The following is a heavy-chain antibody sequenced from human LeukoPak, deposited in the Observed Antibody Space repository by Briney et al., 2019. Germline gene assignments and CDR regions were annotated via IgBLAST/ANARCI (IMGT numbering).Heavy chain of an antibody. Sequence: PSETLSLTCTVSGGSISSGCYYWSWIRQPAGKGLEWIGRIYTSGSTNYNPSPKSRVTISVDTSKNQFSLKLSSVTAADTAVYYCARQYSSGATEWGQGTLVTVSS. CDR3: ARQYSSGATE. V-gene: IGHV4-61*02. J-gene: IGHJ4*02. CDR1: GGSISSGCYY. D-gene: IGHD2-15*01. CDR2: IYTSGST.